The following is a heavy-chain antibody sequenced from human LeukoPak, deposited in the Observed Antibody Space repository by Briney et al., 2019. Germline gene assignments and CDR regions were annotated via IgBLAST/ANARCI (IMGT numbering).Heavy chain of an antibody. CDR2: VYYSGST. J-gene: IGHJ5*02. CDR1: DGSISSSDYY. D-gene: IGHD5-12*01. Sequence: SETLSLTCTVSDGSISSSDYYWGWIRQSPEKGLEWIGTVYYSGSTYYNPSLQSRVTISVDTSNNQFSLRLSSVTAADTAVYYCARGHTESADDYGNWFHPWGQGTLVTVSS. V-gene: IGHV4-39*01. CDR3: ARGHTESADDYGNWFHP.